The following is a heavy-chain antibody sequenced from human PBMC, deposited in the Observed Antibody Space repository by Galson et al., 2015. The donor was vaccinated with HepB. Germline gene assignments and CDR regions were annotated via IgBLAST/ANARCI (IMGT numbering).Heavy chain of an antibody. Sequence: SLRLSCAASGVTFSTYGMHWVRQAPGKGLEWVAVILYDGSDKHYADSVKGRFTISRDNSKNTLYLQMNSLRAADTAVYYCAKFMVTYYYDSSGYYYGAFDYWGQGTLVTVSS. CDR1: GVTFSTYG. V-gene: IGHV3-30*18. CDR3: AKFMVTYYYDSSGYYYGAFDY. J-gene: IGHJ4*02. CDR2: ILYDGSDK. D-gene: IGHD3-22*01.